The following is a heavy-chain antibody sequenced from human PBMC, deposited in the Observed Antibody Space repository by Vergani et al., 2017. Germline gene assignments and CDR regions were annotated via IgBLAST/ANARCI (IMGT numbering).Heavy chain of an antibody. CDR1: GGSFTSYH. CDR2: IEQTGRP. CDR3: ARVNTETNGHLYYYYYMDV. J-gene: IGHJ6*03. Sequence: QVQLQQWGGGLLKPSETLSLTCVVNGGSFTSYHWTWIRQSPGEGLEWVGDIEQTGRPDYNPSLKSRLTMSVDKSRNQFSLTLNSVTATDTAIYFCARVNTETNGHLYYYYYMDVWGQGTAVTVS. V-gene: IGHV4-34*01. D-gene: IGHD4-11*01.